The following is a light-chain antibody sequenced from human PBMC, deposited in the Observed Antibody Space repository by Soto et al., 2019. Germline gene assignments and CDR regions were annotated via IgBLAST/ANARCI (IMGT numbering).Light chain of an antibody. CDR2: DAS. V-gene: IGKV1-5*01. CDR1: QTISSW. CDR3: QQYNSYSST. J-gene: IGKJ1*01. Sequence: DIHMTQSPSTLSASVGDRSTITCRASQTISSWLAWYKQKPGKAPKLLIYDASILESGVPSRFSGVGSWTDFTLTISSLQPDDFATYYCQQYNSYSSTFGQGTKVEIK.